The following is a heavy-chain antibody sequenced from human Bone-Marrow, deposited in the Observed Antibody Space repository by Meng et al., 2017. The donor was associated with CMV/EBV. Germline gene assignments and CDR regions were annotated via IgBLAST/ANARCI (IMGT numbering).Heavy chain of an antibody. CDR1: GYTFTTYW. D-gene: IGHD3-10*01. Sequence: GEALKTSCKGSGYTFTTYWIGWVRQVPGKGLAWMGIIYPGDSDTSYSPSFQGQVTISADKSISTAYLLWSSLKASDTAMYYCARRSGISNWFDPWGQGTLVTVSS. V-gene: IGHV5-51*01. CDR3: ARRSGISNWFDP. CDR2: IYPGDSDT. J-gene: IGHJ5*02.